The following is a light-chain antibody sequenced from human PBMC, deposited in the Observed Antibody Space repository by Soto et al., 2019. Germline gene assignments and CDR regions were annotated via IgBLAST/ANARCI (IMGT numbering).Light chain of an antibody. CDR3: QQTSSAPFT. Sequence: DMQMTQSPSSLAASVGYRVTITCRASQSISTYLNSYQQKPGKAPKLLIFAAASLQNGLPSTFSGGGSRTDFTLTITSLQPEDFATYYCQQTSSAPFTFGPGTKVDI. V-gene: IGKV1-39*01. J-gene: IGKJ3*01. CDR1: QSISTY. CDR2: AAA.